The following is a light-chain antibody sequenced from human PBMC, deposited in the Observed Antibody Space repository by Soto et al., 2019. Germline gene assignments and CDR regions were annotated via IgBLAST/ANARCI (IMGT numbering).Light chain of an antibody. Sequence: DIQMTQSPSTLSASVGDRVTLTCRASQTVERWLAWYQQKPGRAPSLLISDVSSLERGVPSRFSGSGSATEFTLTISGLQPDDFATYYCQQYKDSMWTFGQGTKV. CDR1: QTVERW. CDR3: QQYKDSMWT. CDR2: DVS. J-gene: IGKJ1*01. V-gene: IGKV1-5*01.